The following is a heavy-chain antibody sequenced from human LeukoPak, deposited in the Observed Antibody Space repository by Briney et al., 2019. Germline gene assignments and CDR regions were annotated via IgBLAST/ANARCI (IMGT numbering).Heavy chain of an antibody. V-gene: IGHV3-74*01. CDR1: GFTFSSYW. CDR3: ARYPESQWLGYYGMDV. Sequence: QTGGSLRLSCAASGFTFSSYWMHWVRQAPGRGRVWVSRINRDGSSTSYADSVKGRFTISRDNAKNTLYLQMNSLRAEDTAVYYCARYPESQWLGYYGMDVWGQGTTVTVSS. CDR2: INRDGSST. D-gene: IGHD6-19*01. J-gene: IGHJ6*02.